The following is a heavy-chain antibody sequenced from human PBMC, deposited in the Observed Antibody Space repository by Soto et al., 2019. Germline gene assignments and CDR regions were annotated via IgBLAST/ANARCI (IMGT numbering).Heavy chain of an antibody. CDR3: ARPFAGLSDFWCGYYAFDI. D-gene: IGHD3-3*01. Sequence: QVQLVQSGAEVKKPGSSVKVSCKASGGSLRSYGISWVRQAPGHGLEWVGGIIPIFGTRNFAQRFQGRVTITADESTNTAYMELSSLRSEDTAVYYCARPFAGLSDFWCGYYAFDIWGQGTKVTVSS. V-gene: IGHV1-69*01. CDR1: GGSLRSYG. CDR2: IIPIFGTR. J-gene: IGHJ3*02.